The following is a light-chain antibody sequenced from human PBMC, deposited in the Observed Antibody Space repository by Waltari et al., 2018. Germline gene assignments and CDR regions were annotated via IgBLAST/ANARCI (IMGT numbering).Light chain of an antibody. J-gene: IGKJ3*01. V-gene: IGKV4-1*01. CDR3: QQYYSTPGFT. CDR1: QSVLYSSNNKNY. CDR2: WAS. Sequence: DIVMTQSPDSLAVSLGETATINCNSSQSVLYSSNNKNYLAWYQQKPGQPPKLLIYWASTRESGVPDRFSGSGSGTDFTLTISSLQAEDVAVYYCQQYYSTPGFTFGPGTKVDIK.